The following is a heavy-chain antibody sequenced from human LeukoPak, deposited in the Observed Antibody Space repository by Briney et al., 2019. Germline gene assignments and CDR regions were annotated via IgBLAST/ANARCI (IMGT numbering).Heavy chain of an antibody. CDR1: GYTFTGYY. Sequence: ASVKVSCKASGYTFTGYYMHWVRQAPGQGLEWMGWISPNSGGTNYAQKFQGRVTMTRDTSISTAYMELSRLKSDDTAVYYCESVTLNGGFDYWGQGTLVTVSS. V-gene: IGHV1-2*02. D-gene: IGHD4-17*01. CDR3: ESVTLNGGFDY. J-gene: IGHJ4*02. CDR2: ISPNSGGT.